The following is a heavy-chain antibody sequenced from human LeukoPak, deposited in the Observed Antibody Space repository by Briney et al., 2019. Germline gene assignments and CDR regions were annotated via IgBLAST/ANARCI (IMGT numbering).Heavy chain of an antibody. Sequence: SETLCLTCTISDVSVSGGTYYWGWIRPSPGKGLEWIGSIHYSGSSYYNPSLKSRAAIFVDTSRDQVSMDLSYVTAADTALYYCVRHISANTGYFDSCGQGTLVTVSS. J-gene: IGHJ4*02. CDR3: VRHISANTGYFDS. CDR1: DVSVSGGTYY. V-gene: IGHV4-39*01. CDR2: IHYSGSS.